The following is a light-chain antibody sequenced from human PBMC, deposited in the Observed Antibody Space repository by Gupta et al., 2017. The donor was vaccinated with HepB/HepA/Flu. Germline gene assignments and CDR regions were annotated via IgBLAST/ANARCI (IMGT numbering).Light chain of an antibody. CDR2: LAS. J-gene: IGKJ1*01. V-gene: IGKV2-28*01. CDR3: MQALQSPRT. Sequence: DIVMTQSPLSLPITPGEPASISCRSGQSLLYSNGYNYLHWYLQKPGQSPQLLIYLASSRASGVPDRFSGSGSGTDFTLKISRVEAEDVGVYYCMQALQSPRTFGQGTKVEIK. CDR1: QSLLYSNGYNY.